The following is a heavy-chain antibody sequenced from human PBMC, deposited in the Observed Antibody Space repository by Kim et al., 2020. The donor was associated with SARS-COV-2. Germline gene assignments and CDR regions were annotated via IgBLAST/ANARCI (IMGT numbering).Heavy chain of an antibody. CDR3: ARDPTVTVVVPAAMSDYYYVMDV. V-gene: IGHV1-46*01. CDR1: GYTFTTYY. D-gene: IGHD2-2*01. J-gene: IGHJ6*02. CDR2: INPSGGST. Sequence: ASVKVSCKASGYTFTTYYMHWVRQAPGQGLEWMGIINPSGGSTNYAQKFQGRVTMTRDTSTSTVYMELSSLRSEDTAVYYCARDPTVTVVVPAAMSDYYYVMDVWGQGTTVTVSS.